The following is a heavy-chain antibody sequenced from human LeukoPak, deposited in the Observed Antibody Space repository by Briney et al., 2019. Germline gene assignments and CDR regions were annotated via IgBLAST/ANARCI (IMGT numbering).Heavy chain of an antibody. CDR1: GYTFTGYY. D-gene: IGHD5-18*01. CDR2: INPNSGGT. V-gene: IGHV1-2*02. Sequence: ASVKVSCKASGYTFTGYYMHWVRQAPGQGLEWMGWINPNSGGTNYAQKFQGRVTMTRDTSIGTAYMELSRLRSDDTAVYYCARVYRRGYSYGEFDYWGQGTLVTVSS. CDR3: ARVYRRGYSYGEFDY. J-gene: IGHJ4*02.